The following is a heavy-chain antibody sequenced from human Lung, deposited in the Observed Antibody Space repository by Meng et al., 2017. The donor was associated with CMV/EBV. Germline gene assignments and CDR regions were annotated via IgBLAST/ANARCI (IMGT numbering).Heavy chain of an antibody. Sequence: QRQASALGRGKPSGTLSLTGAVSGGSISSSIWWRWVRQPPGNGLEWIGEIYHSGSTNYNPSLKSRVPISVDKSKNQFSLKLRSVTAAETAVYYCASFPPPGKQWLVTDYWGQGTLVTVSS. CDR2: IYHSGST. CDR1: GGSISSSIW. D-gene: IGHD6-19*01. CDR3: ASFPPPGKQWLVTDY. J-gene: IGHJ4*02. V-gene: IGHV4-4*02.